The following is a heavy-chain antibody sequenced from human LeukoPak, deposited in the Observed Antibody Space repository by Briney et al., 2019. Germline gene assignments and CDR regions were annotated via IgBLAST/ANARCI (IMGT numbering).Heavy chain of an antibody. CDR1: GGSISSYY. D-gene: IGHD3-22*01. CDR2: IYYSGST. CDR3: AREGHYDSSGDAFDI. V-gene: IGHV4-59*01. Sequence: SETLSLTCTVSGGSISSYYWSWIRQPPGKGLEWIGYIYYSGSTSYNPSLKSRVTISVDTSKNQFSLKLSSVTAADTAVYYCAREGHYDSSGDAFDIWGQGTMVTVSS. J-gene: IGHJ3*02.